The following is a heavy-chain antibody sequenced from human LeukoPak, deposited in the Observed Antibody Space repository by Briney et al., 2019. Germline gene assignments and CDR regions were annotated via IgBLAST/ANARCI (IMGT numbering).Heavy chain of an antibody. Sequence: GRSLRLSCAASGFTFSSYGMHWVRQAPGKGLEWVALISYDGSNIFYVDSVKGRFTISRDNSKNTLYLQMNSLRAEDTAVYYCAKRSYSNFDYWGQGTLVTVSS. CDR3: AKRSYSNFDY. D-gene: IGHD1-26*01. CDR2: ISYDGSNI. CDR1: GFTFSSYG. V-gene: IGHV3-30*18. J-gene: IGHJ4*02.